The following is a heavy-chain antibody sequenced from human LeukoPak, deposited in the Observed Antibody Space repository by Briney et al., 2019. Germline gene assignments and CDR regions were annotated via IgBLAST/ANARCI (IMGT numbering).Heavy chain of an antibody. V-gene: IGHV7-4-1*02. CDR3: AREGWFGELLSDY. Sequence: ASVKVSCKASGYTFTSYGISWVRQAPGQGLEWMGWINTNTGNPTYAQGFTGRFVFSLDTSVSTAYLQISSLKAEDTAVYYCAREGWFGELLSDYWGQGTLVTVSS. D-gene: IGHD3-10*01. CDR2: INTNTGNP. J-gene: IGHJ4*02. CDR1: GYTFTSYG.